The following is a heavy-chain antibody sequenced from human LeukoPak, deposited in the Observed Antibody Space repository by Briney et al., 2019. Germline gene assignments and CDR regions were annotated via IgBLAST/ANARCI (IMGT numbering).Heavy chain of an antibody. CDR1: GGSIFSTSYY. J-gene: IGHJ5*02. V-gene: IGHV4-39*07. CDR3: ARCIQQLVLDWFDP. CDR2: IYYSGST. D-gene: IGHD6-13*01. Sequence: SETLSLTCTVSGGSIFSTSYYWGWIRQPPGKGLEWIGNIYYSGSTYYNPSLKSRVTISVDTSKNQFSLKLSSVTAADTAVYYCARCIQQLVLDWFDPWGQGTLVTVSS.